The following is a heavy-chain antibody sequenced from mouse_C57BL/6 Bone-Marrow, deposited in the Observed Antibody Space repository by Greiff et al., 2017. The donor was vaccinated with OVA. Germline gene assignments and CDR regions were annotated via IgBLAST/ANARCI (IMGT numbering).Heavy chain of an antibody. CDR3: ARRGDGEYYFDY. J-gene: IGHJ2*01. CDR1: GFTFSSYG. Sequence: EVQLQESGGDLVKPGGSLKLSCAASGFTFSSYGMSWVRQTPDKRLEWVATISSGGSYTYYPDSVKGRFTISRDNAKNTLYLQMSSLKSEDTAMYYCARRGDGEYYFDYWGQGTTLTVSS. D-gene: IGHD3-3*01. CDR2: ISSGGSYT. V-gene: IGHV5-6*01.